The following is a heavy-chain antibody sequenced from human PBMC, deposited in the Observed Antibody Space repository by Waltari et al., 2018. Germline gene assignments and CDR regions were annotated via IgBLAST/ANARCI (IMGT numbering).Heavy chain of an antibody. CDR1: GFTFSSYS. CDR3: ARDKVAAGHDY. D-gene: IGHD6-13*01. CDR2: ISSSSSYI. Sequence: EVQLVESGGGLVKPGGSLRLSCAASGFTFSSYSMNWVRQAPGKGLEWVSSISSSSSYIYYADSVKGRFTISRDNAKNSLYLQMNSLGAEDTAVYYCARDKVAAGHDYWGQGTLVTVSS. V-gene: IGHV3-21*04. J-gene: IGHJ4*02.